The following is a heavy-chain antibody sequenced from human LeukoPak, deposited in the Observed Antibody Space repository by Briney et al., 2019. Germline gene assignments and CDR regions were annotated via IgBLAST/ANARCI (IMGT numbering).Heavy chain of an antibody. CDR3: ARDGAATRYYMDV. CDR2: IYTSGST. D-gene: IGHD2-15*01. J-gene: IGHJ6*03. CDR1: GGSFSGYY. Sequence: ASETLSLTCAVYGGSFSGYYWSWIRQPPGKGLEWIGRIYTSGSTNYNPSLKSRVTRSVDSSKNQFSLKLSSVTAADTAVYYCARDGAATRYYMDVWGKGTTVTISS. V-gene: IGHV4-4*07.